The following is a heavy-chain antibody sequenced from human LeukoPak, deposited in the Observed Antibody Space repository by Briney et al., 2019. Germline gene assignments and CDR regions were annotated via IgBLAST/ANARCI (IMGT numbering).Heavy chain of an antibody. CDR1: GFTFNNYW. Sequence: PGGSLRLSCAASGFTFNNYWMHWVRQAPGKGLEWISRIDIDGSAASYADSVRGRFTISRDNAKNTLHLQMNSLGAEDTAVYYCARVQSGPTRPGLDVWGQGTTVIVSS. V-gene: IGHV3-74*01. D-gene: IGHD1-26*01. CDR3: ARVQSGPTRPGLDV. CDR2: IDIDGSAA. J-gene: IGHJ6*02.